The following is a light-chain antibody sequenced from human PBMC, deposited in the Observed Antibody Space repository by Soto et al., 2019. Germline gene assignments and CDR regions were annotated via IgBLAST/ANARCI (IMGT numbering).Light chain of an antibody. CDR1: SSDVGRYNL. CDR3: CSSKGSRIHLV. J-gene: IGLJ2*01. Sequence: QSALTQPASVSGSPGQSITISCTGTSSDVGRYNLVSWYQQHPGKAPKLMMYEGNKRSSGVSNRFSGSKSGNTASLTIYGRQAADEADYYCCSSKGSRIHLVFGRGTKVTVL. V-gene: IGLV2-23*01. CDR2: EGN.